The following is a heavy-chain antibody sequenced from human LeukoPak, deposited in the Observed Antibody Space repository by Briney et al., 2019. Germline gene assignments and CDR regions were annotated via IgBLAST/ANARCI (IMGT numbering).Heavy chain of an antibody. CDR2: INTGFGNT. J-gene: IGHJ4*02. Sequence: ASVKVSCKASGYTFTSYYMHWVRQAPGQGLEWMGWINTGFGNTKYAQNFQGRVIITRDTSANTAYMELRSLRSEDTAVYWCARETFGTSRPSDYWGQGTLVTVSS. D-gene: IGHD2-2*01. V-gene: IGHV1/OR15-3*03. CDR1: GYTFTSYY. CDR3: ARETFGTSRPSDY.